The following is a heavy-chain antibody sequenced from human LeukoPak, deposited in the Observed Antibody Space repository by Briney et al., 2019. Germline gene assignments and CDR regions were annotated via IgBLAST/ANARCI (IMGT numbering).Heavy chain of an antibody. CDR2: IYYSGTT. D-gene: IGHD5-12*01. V-gene: IGHV4-59*01. Sequence: SETLSLTCTVSGGSISNYYWNWLRQPPGKGLEWIGYIYYSGTTNYNPSLKSRVTMSLDTSKNQFSLRVTSVTAADTAVYYCARGFDSKSTYFDYWGQGTLVTVSS. CDR1: GGSISNYY. J-gene: IGHJ4*02. CDR3: ARGFDSKSTYFDY.